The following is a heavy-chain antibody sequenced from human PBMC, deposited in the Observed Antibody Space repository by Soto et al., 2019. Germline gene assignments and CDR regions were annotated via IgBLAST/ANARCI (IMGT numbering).Heavy chain of an antibody. J-gene: IGHJ5*02. Sequence: SETLSLTCAVSGGSISSGGYSWSWIRQPPWKGLEWIGYIYHSGSTYYNPSLKSRVTISVDRSKNQFSLKLSSVTAADTAVYYCARGQQNCSGGSCYLNWFDPWGQGXLVTVYS. CDR1: GGSISSGGYS. CDR3: ARGQQNCSGGSCYLNWFDP. CDR2: IYHSGST. V-gene: IGHV4-30-2*01. D-gene: IGHD2-15*01.